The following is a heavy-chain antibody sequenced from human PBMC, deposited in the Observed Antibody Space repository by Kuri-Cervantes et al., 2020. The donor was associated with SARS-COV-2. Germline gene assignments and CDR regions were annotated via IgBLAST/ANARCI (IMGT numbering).Heavy chain of an antibody. CDR1: GGSISSYY. J-gene: IGHJ4*02. Sequence: GGSLRLSCTVSGGSISSYYWSWIRQPPGKGLEWVSVIYSGGSTYYTDSVKGRFTISRDNAKNMLFLQMNSLRAEDTAVYYCVRDGDHWNFDYWGQGTLVTVSS. CDR3: VRDGDHWNFDY. CDR2: IYSGGST. V-gene: IGHV3-53*01. D-gene: IGHD1-1*01.